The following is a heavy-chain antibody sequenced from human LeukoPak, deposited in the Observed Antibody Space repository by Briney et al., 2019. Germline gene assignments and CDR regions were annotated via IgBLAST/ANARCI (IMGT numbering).Heavy chain of an antibody. D-gene: IGHD1-26*01. Sequence: SETLSLTCTVSGGSISSYYWSWIRQPPGKGLEWIGYIYDSGSTNYNPSLKTRVTISVDTSKNQFSLKLSSVTAADTAVYYCARRGSYYYYYYMDVWGKGTTVTVSS. CDR3: ARRGSYYYYYYMDV. CDR2: IYDSGST. J-gene: IGHJ6*03. CDR1: GGSISSYY. V-gene: IGHV4-59*08.